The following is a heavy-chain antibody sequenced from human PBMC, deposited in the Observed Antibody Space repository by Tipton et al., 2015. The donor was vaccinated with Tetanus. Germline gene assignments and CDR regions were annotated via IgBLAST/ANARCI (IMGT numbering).Heavy chain of an antibody. CDR1: GFNFNNYA. J-gene: IGHJ4*02. D-gene: IGHD6-13*01. CDR3: ARDSSSWGRN. Sequence: SLRLSCAASGFNFNNYAMNWVRQAPGKGLEWVSVIYSGGSTYYADSVKGRFTISRDNSKNTLYLQMNSLRAEDTAVYYCARDSSSWGRNWGQGTLVTVSS. CDR2: IYSGGST. V-gene: IGHV3-53*01.